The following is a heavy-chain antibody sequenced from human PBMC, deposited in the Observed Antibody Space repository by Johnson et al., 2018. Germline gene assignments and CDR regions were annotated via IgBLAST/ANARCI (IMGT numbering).Heavy chain of an antibody. CDR1: GFTFSSYW. D-gene: IGHD6-19*01. Sequence: VQLQESGGGLVQPGGSLRLSCAASGFTFSSYWMHWVRQAPGKGLVWVSRINSDGSSTSYADSGKGRFTISRDNAKNTLYLQMNSLRAEDTAVYYCARGIAVAGTSAFDIWGQGTMVTVSS. CDR3: ARGIAVAGTSAFDI. V-gene: IGHV3-74*01. CDR2: INSDGSST. J-gene: IGHJ3*02.